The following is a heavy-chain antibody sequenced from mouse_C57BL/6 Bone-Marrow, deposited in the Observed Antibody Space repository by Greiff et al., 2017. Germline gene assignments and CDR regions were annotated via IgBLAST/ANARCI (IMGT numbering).Heavy chain of an antibody. D-gene: IGHD1-1*01. Sequence: EVQLQQSGPELVKPGASVKISCKASGYSFTDYNMNWVKQSNGKSLEWIGVINPNYGTTSYNQKFKGKATLTVNQSSSTANMQLNILTSDDSAVYYCARQHYYGSSYYFDYWGQGTTLTVSS. CDR1: GYSFTDYN. V-gene: IGHV1-39*01. CDR2: INPNYGTT. CDR3: ARQHYYGSSYYFDY. J-gene: IGHJ2*01.